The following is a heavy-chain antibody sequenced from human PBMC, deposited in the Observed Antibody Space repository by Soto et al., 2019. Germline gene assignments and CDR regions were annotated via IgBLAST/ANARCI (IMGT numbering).Heavy chain of an antibody. CDR1: GFTFSSYA. Sequence: GGSLRLSCAASGFTFSSYAMSWVRQAPGKGLEWVSAISGSGGSRYYADSVKGRFTISRDNSKNTLYLQMNSLRAEDTAVYHCAKGLRGYYDSSGYYLLDYWGQGTLVTVSS. CDR3: AKGLRGYYDSSGYYLLDY. J-gene: IGHJ4*02. CDR2: ISGSGGSR. D-gene: IGHD3-22*01. V-gene: IGHV3-23*01.